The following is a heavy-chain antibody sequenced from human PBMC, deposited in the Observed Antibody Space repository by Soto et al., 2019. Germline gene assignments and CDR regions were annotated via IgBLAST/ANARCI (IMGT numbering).Heavy chain of an antibody. D-gene: IGHD6-19*01. CDR3: AKDLQFSGWLSSQTFDY. J-gene: IGHJ4*02. CDR1: GFTFSSHA. CDR2: ITGSGDST. Sequence: EVQLLESGGGLVQPGGSLRLSCAVSGFTFSSHAMSWVRQAPGKGLECVSSITGSGDSTYYADSVKGTLTISRDKSKSTLYLQINSLRAEDTAVYYCAKDLQFSGWLSSQTFDYWGQGTQVTVSS. V-gene: IGHV3-23*01.